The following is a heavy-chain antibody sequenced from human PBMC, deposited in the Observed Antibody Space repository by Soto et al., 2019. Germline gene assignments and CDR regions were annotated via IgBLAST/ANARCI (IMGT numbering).Heavy chain of an antibody. Sequence: GGSLRLSCAASGFTFSSYAMHWVRQAPGKGLEWVAVISYDGSNKYYADSVKGRFTISRDNSKNTLYLQMNSLRAEDTAVYYCARDQVVTTDYYYYGMDVWGQGTTVTVSS. J-gene: IGHJ6*02. CDR1: GFTFSSYA. D-gene: IGHD3-22*01. CDR2: ISYDGSNK. CDR3: ARDQVVTTDYYYYGMDV. V-gene: IGHV3-30-3*01.